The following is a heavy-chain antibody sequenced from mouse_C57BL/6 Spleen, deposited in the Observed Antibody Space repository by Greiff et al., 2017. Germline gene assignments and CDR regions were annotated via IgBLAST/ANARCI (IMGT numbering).Heavy chain of an antibody. CDR2: IYPGGGYT. V-gene: IGHV1-63*01. CDR1: GYTFTNYW. Sequence: VQLQQSGAELVRPGTSVKMSCKASGYTFTNYWIGWAKQRPGHGLEWIGDIYPGGGYTNYNEKFKGKATLTADKSSSTAYMQFSSLTSEDSAIYYCARTTVRSMDYWGQGTSVTVSS. CDR3: ARTTVRSMDY. J-gene: IGHJ4*01. D-gene: IGHD1-1*01.